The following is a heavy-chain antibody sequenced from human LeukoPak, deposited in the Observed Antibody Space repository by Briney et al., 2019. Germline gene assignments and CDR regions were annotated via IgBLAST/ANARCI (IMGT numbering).Heavy chain of an antibody. J-gene: IGHJ3*02. D-gene: IGHD2-21*01. CDR2: IRREAYGGTT. Sequence: GSLRLSCTASGLTFGDYSMSWFRQAPGKGLEWVGFIRREAYGGTTDYAASVKGRFTISRDDSNSIVYLQMNSLKAEDTAMYYCSGFGERNDAFDIWGQGTMVTVSS. CDR1: GLTFGDYS. CDR3: SGFGERNDAFDI. V-gene: IGHV3-49*03.